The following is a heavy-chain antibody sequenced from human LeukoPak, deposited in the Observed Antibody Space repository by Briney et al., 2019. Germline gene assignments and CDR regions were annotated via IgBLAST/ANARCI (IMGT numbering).Heavy chain of an antibody. V-gene: IGHV3-9*01. J-gene: IGHJ4*02. CDR3: AKAAQGYSSGWPKG. CDR1: GFTFDDYA. Sequence: GGSLRLSCAASGFTFDDYAMHWVRQAPGKGLEWVSGISWNSGSIGYADSVKGRFTISRDNAKNSLYLQMNSLRAEDTALYYCAKAAQGYSSGWPKGWGQGTLVTVSS. D-gene: IGHD6-25*01. CDR2: ISWNSGSI.